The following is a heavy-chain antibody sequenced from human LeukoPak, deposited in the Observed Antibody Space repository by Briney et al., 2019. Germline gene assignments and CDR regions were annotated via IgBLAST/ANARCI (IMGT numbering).Heavy chain of an antibody. CDR1: GFTVSTNS. Sequence: GGSLRLSCTVSGFTVSTNSMSWVRQAPGKGLEWVSFIYSDNTHYSDSVKGRFTISRDNSKNTLYLQMNSLRAEDTAVYYCARVRSEGYFYYYYYMDVWGKGTTVTVSS. D-gene: IGHD1-26*01. V-gene: IGHV3-53*01. J-gene: IGHJ6*03. CDR3: ARVRSEGYFYYYYYMDV. CDR2: IYSDNT.